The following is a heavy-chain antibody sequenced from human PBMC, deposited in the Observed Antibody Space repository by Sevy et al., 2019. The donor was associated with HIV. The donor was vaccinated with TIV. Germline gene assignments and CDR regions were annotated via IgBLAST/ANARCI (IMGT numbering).Heavy chain of an antibody. D-gene: IGHD3-9*01. J-gene: IGHJ4*02. CDR2: ISGSGGST. Sequence: GGPLRLSCAASGFTFSSYAMSWVRQAPGKGLEWVSAISGSGGSTYYADSVKGRFTISRDNSKNTLYLQMNSLRAEDTAVYYCAKSDILTGYCPFGYWGQGTLVTVSS. CDR3: AKSDILTGYCPFGY. CDR1: GFTFSSYA. V-gene: IGHV3-23*01.